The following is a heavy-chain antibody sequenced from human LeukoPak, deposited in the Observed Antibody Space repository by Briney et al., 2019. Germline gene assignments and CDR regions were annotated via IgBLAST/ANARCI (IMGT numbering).Heavy chain of an antibody. J-gene: IGHJ5*02. Sequence: PGGSLRLSCAASGFTFSSYAMSWVRQAPGRGLEWVSAISGSGGSTYYADSVKGRFTISRDNSKNTLYLQMNSLRAEDTAVYYCAKDYDSSGYYTTWGQGTLVTVSS. D-gene: IGHD3-22*01. V-gene: IGHV3-23*01. CDR3: AKDYDSSGYYTT. CDR2: ISGSGGST. CDR1: GFTFSSYA.